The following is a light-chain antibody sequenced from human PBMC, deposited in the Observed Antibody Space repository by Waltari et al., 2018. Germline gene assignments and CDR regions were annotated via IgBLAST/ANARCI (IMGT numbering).Light chain of an antibody. Sequence: DIVMTQSPDSLAVSLGERATLNCTSSQSVLSSSNNKNYLAWYQQKPGQPPKLLIYWASTRESGVPDRFSGSGSGTDFTLTISSPQAEDVAVYYCQQYYSTPQTFGQGTKVEIK. CDR3: QQYYSTPQT. J-gene: IGKJ1*01. CDR1: QSVLSSSNNKNY. V-gene: IGKV4-1*01. CDR2: WAS.